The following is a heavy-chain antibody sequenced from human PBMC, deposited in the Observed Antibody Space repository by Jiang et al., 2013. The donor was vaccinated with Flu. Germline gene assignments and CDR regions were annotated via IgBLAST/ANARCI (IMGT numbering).Heavy chain of an antibody. J-gene: IGHJ4*02. Sequence: GLVKPSQTLSLTCTVSGVSVSSGGYYWNWIRQHPGKGLEWIAYIYTSGRTYYNPSLMSRLTTSLDTSKNQLSLKVMSVTAADTAVYYCARMGYYNSPLIFWGQGTLVTVSS. CDR1: GVSVSSGGYY. CDR2: IYTSGRT. V-gene: IGHV4-31*03. CDR3: ARMGYYNSPLIF. D-gene: IGHD5-24*01.